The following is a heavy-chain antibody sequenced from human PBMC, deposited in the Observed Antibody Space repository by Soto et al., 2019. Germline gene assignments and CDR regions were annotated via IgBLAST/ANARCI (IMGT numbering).Heavy chain of an antibody. V-gene: IGHV1-18*01. J-gene: IGHJ4*02. CDR2: ISPYNGNT. D-gene: IGHD3-22*01. Sequence: VASVKVSCKASGGTFSSYAISWVRHAPGQGLEWMGWISPYNGNTNYAQKLQGRVTMTTDTSTSTAYMELRSLRSDDTAVYYCAREYYYDSSGYYRPYYFDYWGQGTLVTVSS. CDR3: AREYYYDSSGYYRPYYFDY. CDR1: GGTFSSYA.